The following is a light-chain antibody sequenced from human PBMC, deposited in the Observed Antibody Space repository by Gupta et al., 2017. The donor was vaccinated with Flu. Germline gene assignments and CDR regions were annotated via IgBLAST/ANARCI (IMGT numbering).Light chain of an antibody. J-gene: IGLJ1*01. CDR1: NIGSIS. V-gene: IGLV3-21*02. Sequence: SYVLTQPPSVSVAPGQTARITCGRDNIGSISGHWYQQKPGQAPVLVVYDDSDRPSGIPERFSGSNSGNTATLTISRVEAGDEADYYCQVWDSSSEMGVFGTGTKVTVL. CDR2: DDS. CDR3: QVWDSSSEMGV.